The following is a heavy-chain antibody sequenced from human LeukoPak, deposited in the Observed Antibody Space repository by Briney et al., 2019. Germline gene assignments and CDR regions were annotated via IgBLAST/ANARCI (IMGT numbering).Heavy chain of an antibody. CDR3: ARGHFQIQLWSDY. J-gene: IGHJ4*02. D-gene: IGHD5-18*01. V-gene: IGHV3-30*03. Sequence: PGRSLRLSCAASGFTFSSYGMHWVRQAPGKGLEWVAVISYDGSNKYYADSVKGRFTISRDNSKNTLYLQMNSLRAEDTAVYYCARGHFQIQLWSDYWGQGTLVTVSS. CDR1: GFTFSSYG. CDR2: ISYDGSNK.